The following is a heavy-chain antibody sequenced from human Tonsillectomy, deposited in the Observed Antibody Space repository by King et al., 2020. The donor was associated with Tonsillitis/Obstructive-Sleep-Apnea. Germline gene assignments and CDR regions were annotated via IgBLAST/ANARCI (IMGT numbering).Heavy chain of an antibody. CDR3: ARRRRDSSGSFAY. CDR1: GGSISSSSYY. Sequence: LQLQESGPGLVKPSETLSLTCTVSGGSISSSSYYWGWIRQPPGKGLEWIGSIYYSGSTYYNPSLKSRVTISVDPSKNQFSLKLSSVTAADTAVYYCARRRRDSSGSFAYWGQGTLVTVSS. CDR2: IYYSGST. D-gene: IGHD3-22*01. V-gene: IGHV4-39*01. J-gene: IGHJ4*02.